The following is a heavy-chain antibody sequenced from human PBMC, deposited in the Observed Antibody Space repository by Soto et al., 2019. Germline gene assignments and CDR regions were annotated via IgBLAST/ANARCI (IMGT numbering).Heavy chain of an antibody. CDR2: IYYSGST. Sequence: NPSETLSLTCTVSGGSISSSSYYWGWIRQPPGKGLEWIGSIYYSGSTYYNPSLKSRVTISVDTSKNQFSLKLSSVTAADTAVYYCAGFSAAGRGYYYYYGMDVWGQGTTVTVSS. CDR3: AGFSAAGRGYYYYYGMDV. D-gene: IGHD6-13*01. J-gene: IGHJ6*02. V-gene: IGHV4-39*01. CDR1: GGSISSSSYY.